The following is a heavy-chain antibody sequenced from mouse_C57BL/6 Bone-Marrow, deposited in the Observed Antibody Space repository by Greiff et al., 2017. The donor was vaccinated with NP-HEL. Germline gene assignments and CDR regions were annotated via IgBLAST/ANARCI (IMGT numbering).Heavy chain of an antibody. V-gene: IGHV14-2*01. CDR3: AKKAYCNNYYAMDY. J-gene: IGHJ4*01. CDR1: GFNIKDYY. D-gene: IGHD2-5*01. Sequence: VQLQQSGAELVKPGASVKLSCTASGFNIKDYYMHWVKQRTEQGLEWIGRIDPEDGETKYAPKFKGKATITADTSSNTAYLQLSSLTSEDTAVFKCAKKAYCNNYYAMDYWGQGTTVTVSS. CDR2: IDPEDGET.